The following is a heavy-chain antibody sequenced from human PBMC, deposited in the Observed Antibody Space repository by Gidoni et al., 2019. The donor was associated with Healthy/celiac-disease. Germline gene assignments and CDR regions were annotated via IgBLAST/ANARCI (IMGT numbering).Heavy chain of an antibody. D-gene: IGHD1-26*01. CDR1: GFTFSSYG. Sequence: QVQLVESGGVVVQPGRSLKLSCAASGFTFSSYGMHWVRQATGKGLEWVAVISYDGSNKYYADSVKGRFTISRDNSKNTLYLQMNSLRAEDTAVYYCAKVFGSYVFRDAFDIWGQGTMVTVSS. CDR2: ISYDGSNK. CDR3: AKVFGSYVFRDAFDI. V-gene: IGHV3-30*18. J-gene: IGHJ3*02.